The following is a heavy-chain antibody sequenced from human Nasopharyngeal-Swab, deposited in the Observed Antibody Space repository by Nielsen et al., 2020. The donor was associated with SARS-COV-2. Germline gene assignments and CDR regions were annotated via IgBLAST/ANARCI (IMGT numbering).Heavy chain of an antibody. CDR2: MNPNSGNT. J-gene: IGHJ3*02. D-gene: IGHD1-26*01. Sequence: ASVKVSCKASGYTFTGYDINWVRQATGQGLEWMGWMNPNSGNTGYAQKFQGRVTMTRNTSISTAYMELSSLRSEDTAVYYCAVDGVGATPREYAFDIWGQGTMVTVSS. V-gene: IGHV1-8*01. CDR1: GYTFTGYD. CDR3: AVDGVGATPREYAFDI.